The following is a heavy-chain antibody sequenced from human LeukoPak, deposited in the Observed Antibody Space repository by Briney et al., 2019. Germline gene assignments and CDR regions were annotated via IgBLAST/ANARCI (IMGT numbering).Heavy chain of an antibody. CDR1: GYNFTSYW. CDR2: IYPGDSDT. Sequence: GESLKISCKGSGYNFTSYWIGWVRQMPGKGLEWMGIIYPGDSDTRYSPSFQGQVTISADKSISTAYLQWSSLRASDTAMYYCARPIRYCSSTSCYPHAYDIWGQGTMVTVSS. V-gene: IGHV5-51*01. D-gene: IGHD2-2*01. J-gene: IGHJ3*02. CDR3: ARPIRYCSSTSCYPHAYDI.